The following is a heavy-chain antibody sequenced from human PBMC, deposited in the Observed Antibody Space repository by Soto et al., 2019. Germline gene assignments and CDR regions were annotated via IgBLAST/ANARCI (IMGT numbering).Heavy chain of an antibody. J-gene: IGHJ6*02. CDR3: ARETAYYAILTGGRPIYYYYRMDV. V-gene: IGHV1-8*01. CDR2: MNPNSGNT. Sequence: GASVKVSCKASGYTFTSYDINWVRQATGQGLEWMGWMNPNSGNTGYAQKFQGRVTMTRNTSISTAYMELSSLRSEDTAVYYCARETAYYAILTGGRPIYYYYRMDVWGHGTTVTVSS. CDR1: GYTFTSYD. D-gene: IGHD3-9*01.